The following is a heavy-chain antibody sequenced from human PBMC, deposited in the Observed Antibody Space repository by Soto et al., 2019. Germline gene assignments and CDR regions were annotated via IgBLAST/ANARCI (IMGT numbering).Heavy chain of an antibody. CDR2: IYPGDSDT. V-gene: IGHV5-51*01. CDR1: GYSFTSYW. Sequence: PGESLKISCKGSGYSFTSYWIGWVRQMPGKGLEWMGIIYPGDSDTRYSPSFQGQVTISADKSISTAYLQWSSLKASDTAMYYCARRPSGSSYYYYYGMDVWGQGTTVTVSS. D-gene: IGHD3-10*01. CDR3: ARRPSGSSYYYYYGMDV. J-gene: IGHJ6*01.